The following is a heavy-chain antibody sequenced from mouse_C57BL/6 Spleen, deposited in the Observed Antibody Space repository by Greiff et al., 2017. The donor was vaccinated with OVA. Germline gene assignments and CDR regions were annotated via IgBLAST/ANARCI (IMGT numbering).Heavy chain of an antibody. Sequence: QVQLQQSGAELVRPGTSVKVSCKASGYAFTNYLIEWVKQRPGQGLEWIGVINPGSGGTNYNEKFKGKATLTADKSSSTAYMQLSSLTSEDSAVFVCARPYDYDEGWFAYWGQGTLVTVSA. V-gene: IGHV1-54*01. J-gene: IGHJ3*01. D-gene: IGHD2-4*01. CDR3: ARPYDYDEGWFAY. CDR2: INPGSGGT. CDR1: GYAFTNYL.